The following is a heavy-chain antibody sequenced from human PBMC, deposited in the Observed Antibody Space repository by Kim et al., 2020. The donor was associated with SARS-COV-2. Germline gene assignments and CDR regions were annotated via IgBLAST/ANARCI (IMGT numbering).Heavy chain of an antibody. CDR2: ISYDGSNK. CDR1: GFTFSSYA. J-gene: IGHJ4*02. Sequence: GGSLRLSCAASGFTFSSYAMHWVRQAPGKGLEWVAVISYDGSNKYYADSVKGRFTISRDNSKNTLYLQMNSLRAEDTAVYYCARDSHRGRHGSGSYRGETYFDYWGQGTLVTVSS. D-gene: IGHD3-10*01. V-gene: IGHV3-30-3*01. CDR3: ARDSHRGRHGSGSYRGETYFDY.